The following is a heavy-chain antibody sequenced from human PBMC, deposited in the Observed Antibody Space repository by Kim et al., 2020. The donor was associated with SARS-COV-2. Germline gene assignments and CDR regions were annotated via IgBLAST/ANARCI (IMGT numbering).Heavy chain of an antibody. Sequence: VGSLRLSCAASGFIFSSYGMHWVRQAPGKGLEWVAVIWSDGSNKLYADSVKGRFTISGDNSKNTVYLQMNSLRVEDTALYYCARGESGSFDYWGQGTLVT. CDR2: IWSDGSNK. CDR3: ARGESGSFDY. D-gene: IGHD1-26*01. J-gene: IGHJ4*02. V-gene: IGHV3-33*01. CDR1: GFIFSSYG.